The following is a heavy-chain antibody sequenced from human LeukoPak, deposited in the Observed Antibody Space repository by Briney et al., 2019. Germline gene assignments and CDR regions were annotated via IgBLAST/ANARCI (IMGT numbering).Heavy chain of an antibody. CDR2: INPNSGGT. CDR3: ARSLAAAGTDY. CDR1: GYTFTGYY. D-gene: IGHD6-13*01. Sequence: GSVKVSCKASGYTFTGYYMYWVRQAPGQGLEWMGWINPNSGGTNFAQEFQGRVTMTRDTSISTAYMELSRLRSDDTAVYYCARSLAAAGTDYWGPGTLVTVSS. V-gene: IGHV1-2*02. J-gene: IGHJ4*02.